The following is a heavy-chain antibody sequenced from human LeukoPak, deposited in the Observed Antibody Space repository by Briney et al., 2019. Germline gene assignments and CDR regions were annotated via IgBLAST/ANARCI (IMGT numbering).Heavy chain of an antibody. CDR2: INPNSGGT. V-gene: IGHV1-2*06. D-gene: IGHD3-22*01. Sequence: GASVKVSCKASGYTFTGYYMHWVRQAPGQGLEWMGRINPNSGGTNYAQKFQGRVTMTRDTSISTAYMELSRLRSDDTAVYYCARTYDSSGYVGYWGQGTLVTVSS. CDR1: GYTFTGYY. CDR3: ARTYDSSGYVGY. J-gene: IGHJ4*02.